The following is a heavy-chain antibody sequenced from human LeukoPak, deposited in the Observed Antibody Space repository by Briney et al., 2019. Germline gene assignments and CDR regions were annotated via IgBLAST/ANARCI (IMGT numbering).Heavy chain of an antibody. CDR1: GGPISTSSYY. Sequence: SETLSLTCTVPGGPISTSSYYWGWIRQPPGKGLEWIGSIYYSGSTYYNPSLKSRVTISVDTSKNRFSLKLSSVTAADTAVYYCARHPVMTTVGHYYYYMDVWGKGTTVTASS. V-gene: IGHV4-39*01. CDR2: IYYSGST. CDR3: ARHPVMTTVGHYYYYMDV. D-gene: IGHD4-17*01. J-gene: IGHJ6*03.